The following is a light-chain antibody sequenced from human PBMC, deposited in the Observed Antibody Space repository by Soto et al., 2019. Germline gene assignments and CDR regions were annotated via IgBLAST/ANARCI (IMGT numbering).Light chain of an antibody. CDR1: QSVSSSY. Sequence: EIVVTQSPGTLSLSPVARATLSCRASQSVSSSYLAWYQQKPGQAPRLLIYGASSRATGIPDRFSGSGSGTDFALTLSRLEPEDFAVYYCQQYGTAPWTFGQGTKVDIK. V-gene: IGKV3-20*01. CDR3: QQYGTAPWT. CDR2: GAS. J-gene: IGKJ1*01.